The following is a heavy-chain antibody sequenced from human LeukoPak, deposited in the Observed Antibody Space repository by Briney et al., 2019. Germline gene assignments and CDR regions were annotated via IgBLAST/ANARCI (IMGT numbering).Heavy chain of an antibody. CDR2: IDHSGST. V-gene: IGHV4-4*02. J-gene: IGHJ4*02. D-gene: IGHD3-9*01. CDR1: GGSIINSNW. CDR3: ARGRHDIAHDY. Sequence: SETLSLTCAVSGGSIINSNWWSWVRQPPGKGLEWIGEIDHSGSTSYNPSLKSRVTMSVDRSQNQFSLRLSTVTAADTAVYYCARGRHDIAHDYWGQGTLVTVSS.